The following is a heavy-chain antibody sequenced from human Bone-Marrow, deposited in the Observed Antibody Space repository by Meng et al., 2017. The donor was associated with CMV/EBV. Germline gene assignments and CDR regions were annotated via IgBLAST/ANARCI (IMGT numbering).Heavy chain of an antibody. CDR3: ARGRMTAASLAY. CDR1: GFTFSSYA. D-gene: IGHD6-13*01. V-gene: IGHV3-23*01. Sequence: GESLKISCAASGFTFSSYAMSWVRQAPGKGLEWVSAISGSGGSTYYADSVKGRFTISRDNAKNSLYLQMNSLRAEDTAVYYCARGRMTAASLAYWGQGTLVTVSS. CDR2: ISGSGGST. J-gene: IGHJ4*02.